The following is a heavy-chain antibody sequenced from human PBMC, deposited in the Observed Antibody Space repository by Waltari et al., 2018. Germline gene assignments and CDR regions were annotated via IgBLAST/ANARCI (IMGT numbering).Heavy chain of an antibody. Sequence: EVQLVESGGGLVKPGGSLTLSCAGSGFAVSSYTMSWVRQAPGKGLEGVSAISSSSSSLYYADSVKGRFTISGDNAKNSLFLQMNSLRAEDTAVYYCARGQYKSDRTGYYYLHYWGQGTLVTVSS. V-gene: IGHV3-21*02. CDR3: ARGQYKSDRTGYYYLHY. CDR1: GFAVSSYT. D-gene: IGHD3-9*01. J-gene: IGHJ4*02. CDR2: ISSSSSSL.